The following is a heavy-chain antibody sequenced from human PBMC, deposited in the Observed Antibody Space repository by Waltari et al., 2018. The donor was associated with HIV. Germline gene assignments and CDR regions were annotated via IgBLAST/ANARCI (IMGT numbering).Heavy chain of an antibody. Sequence: EVQLVESGGGLVQPGRYLRISCADSGFTFDDYAMHWVRQATGKGLEWVAGISWNGGSRGYEDAVKGRFTISRDNAKNSVYLEMNSLRTEDTALYYCAKGPFDYWGQGTLVTVSS. CDR3: AKGPFDY. J-gene: IGHJ4*02. CDR2: ISWNGGSR. CDR1: GFTFDDYA. V-gene: IGHV3-9*01.